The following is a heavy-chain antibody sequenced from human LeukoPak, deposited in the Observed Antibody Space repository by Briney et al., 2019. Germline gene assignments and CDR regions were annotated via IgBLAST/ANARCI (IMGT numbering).Heavy chain of an antibody. CDR1: GGSISSGGYY. CDR2: IYYSGST. D-gene: IGHD2-2*01. V-gene: IGHV4-31*03. Sequence: SETLSLTCTVSGGSISSGGYYWSWIRQHPGKGLEWIGYIYYSGSTYYNPSLKSRVTISVDTSKNQFSLKLCSVTAADTAVYYCARDRRGSSTSYYYYGMDVWGQGTTVTVSS. J-gene: IGHJ6*02. CDR3: ARDRRGSSTSYYYYGMDV.